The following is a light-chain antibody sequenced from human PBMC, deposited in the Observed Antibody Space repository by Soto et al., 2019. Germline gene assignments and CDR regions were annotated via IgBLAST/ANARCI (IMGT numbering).Light chain of an antibody. J-gene: IGKJ4*01. Sequence: EIVMTQSPATLSVSPGEKATVSCRASQSVSNNLAWYQQKPGQAPRLIIYAPSTRATGFPARFSGSGSGTEFTLTISSLQSEDLAVYYCQQYNSWPPLTFGGGTKVEIK. CDR3: QQYNSWPPLT. CDR1: QSVSNN. CDR2: APS. V-gene: IGKV3-15*01.